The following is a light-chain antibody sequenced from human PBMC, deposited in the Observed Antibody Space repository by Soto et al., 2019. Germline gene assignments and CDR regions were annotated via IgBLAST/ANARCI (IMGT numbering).Light chain of an antibody. V-gene: IGKV1-12*01. CDR3: QQGYSFPVT. Sequence: DIQMTQSLSSVSASVGDRVSITCRASQDIGDWLAWYQQKPGKAPKLLVYAASSLQSGVPSRFSGSGSGTDFTLTIGSLQPEDFATYYCQQGYSFPVTFGGGTKVDI. J-gene: IGKJ4*01. CDR2: AAS. CDR1: QDIGDW.